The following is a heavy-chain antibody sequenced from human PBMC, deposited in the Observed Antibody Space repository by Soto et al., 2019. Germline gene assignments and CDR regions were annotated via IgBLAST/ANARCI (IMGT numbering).Heavy chain of an antibody. D-gene: IGHD3-22*01. J-gene: IGHJ2*01. CDR1: GFTFTSSA. CDR3: AADYYDSSDHYWYFDL. V-gene: IGHV1-58*02. Sequence: QMQLVQSGPEVKKPGTSVKVSCKASGFTFTSSAMQWVRQARGQRLEWIGWIVVGSGNTNYAQKFQERVTITRDMSTSTAYMELGSLRSEDTAVYYCAADYYDSSDHYWYFDLWGRGTLVTVSS. CDR2: IVVGSGNT.